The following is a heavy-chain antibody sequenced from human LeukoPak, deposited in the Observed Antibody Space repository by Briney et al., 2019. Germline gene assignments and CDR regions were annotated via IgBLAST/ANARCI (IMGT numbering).Heavy chain of an antibody. D-gene: IGHD3-22*01. CDR2: ISAYNGNT. Sequence: ASVKVSCKASGYTFTSYGISWVRQAPGQGLEWMGWISAYNGNTNCAQKLQGRVTMTTDTSTSTAYMELRSLRSDDTAVYYCATTPDDYYDSSGFDYWGQGTLVTVSS. J-gene: IGHJ4*02. V-gene: IGHV1-18*01. CDR1: GYTFTSYG. CDR3: ATTPDDYYDSSGFDY.